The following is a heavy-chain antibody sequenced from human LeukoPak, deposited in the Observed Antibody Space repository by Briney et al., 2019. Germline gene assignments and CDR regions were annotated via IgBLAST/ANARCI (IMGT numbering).Heavy chain of an antibody. Sequence: GGSLRLSCGASGFTFSSYSMNWVRQAPGKGLEWVSYISPRSNYIHYADSVKGRFTISRDNSKNSLYLQMNSLRTEDTALYYCAKGAYYDILTGSYYWGQGTLVTVSS. CDR2: ISPRSNYI. CDR1: GFTFSSYS. V-gene: IGHV3-21*05. CDR3: AKGAYYDILTGSYY. J-gene: IGHJ4*02. D-gene: IGHD3-9*01.